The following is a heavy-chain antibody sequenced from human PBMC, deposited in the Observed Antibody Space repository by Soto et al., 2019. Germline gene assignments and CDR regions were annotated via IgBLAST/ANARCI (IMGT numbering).Heavy chain of an antibody. J-gene: IGHJ6*02. V-gene: IGHV1-18*01. D-gene: IGHD3-9*01. CDR2: IIAYNGNT. CDR3: ARFVTGNDEYYGMDV. CDR1: GYTFTSYG. Sequence: QVQLVQSGAEVKKPGASVKVSCKASGYTFTSYGISWVRQAPGQGLEWMGWIIAYNGNTNHAQKLQGRVTMTTDTSTSTAYMELRSLRSDDTAVYYCARFVTGNDEYYGMDVWGQGTTVTVSS.